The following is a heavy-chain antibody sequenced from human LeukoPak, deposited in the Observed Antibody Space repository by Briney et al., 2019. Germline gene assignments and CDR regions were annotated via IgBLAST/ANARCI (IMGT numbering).Heavy chain of an antibody. V-gene: IGHV3-23*01. Sequence: GGSLRLSCAASGFTFSSYAMSWVRQAPGKGLEWVSTISDSGGSTYYADSVKGRFTISRDNSKNTLYLQMNSLRAEDTAVYYCAKSSSPPYYYDSSGYYYFDYWGQGTLVTVSS. CDR3: AKSSSPPYYYDSSGYYYFDY. J-gene: IGHJ4*02. CDR1: GFTFSSYA. D-gene: IGHD3-22*01. CDR2: ISDSGGST.